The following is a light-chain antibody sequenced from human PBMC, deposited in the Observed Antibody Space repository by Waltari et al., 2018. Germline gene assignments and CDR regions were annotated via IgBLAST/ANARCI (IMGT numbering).Light chain of an antibody. V-gene: IGKV3-20*01. CDR1: QSVSSGF. Sequence: EIVLPQSPGTLSLSHGERAPLSSRASQSVSSGFLAWYQQKPGQAPRLLIYLTANRATGIPDRFSGSGSGTDFTLTISRLEPEDFAMYYCHQYGASPLTFGGGTKVEIK. J-gene: IGKJ4*01. CDR3: HQYGASPLT. CDR2: LTA.